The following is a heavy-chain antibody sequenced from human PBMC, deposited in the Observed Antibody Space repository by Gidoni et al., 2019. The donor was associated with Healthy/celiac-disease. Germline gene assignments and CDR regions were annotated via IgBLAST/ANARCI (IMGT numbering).Heavy chain of an antibody. J-gene: IGHJ4*02. CDR1: GFTFSTAW. CDR3: TTVQYYYDSSGYYAIDY. D-gene: IGHD3-22*01. CDR2: IKSKTDGGTT. V-gene: IGHV3-15*01. Sequence: EVQLVESGGGLVKPGGSLRLSCAASGFTFSTAWMSWVSQAPGTGLEWVGRIKSKTDGGTTDYAAPVKGRFTISRDDSKNTLYLQMNSLKTEDTAVYYCTTVQYYYDSSGYYAIDYWGQGTLVTVSS.